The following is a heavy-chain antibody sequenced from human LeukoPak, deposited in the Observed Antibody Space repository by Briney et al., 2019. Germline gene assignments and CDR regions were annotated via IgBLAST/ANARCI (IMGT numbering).Heavy chain of an antibody. V-gene: IGHV3-21*01. CDR3: ARDPSPHAYCMDV. CDR2: ISSSSSYI. J-gene: IGHJ6*03. CDR1: GFTFSSYS. Sequence: GGSLRLSCAASGFTFSSYSMNWVRQAPGKGLEWVSSISSSSSYIYYADSVKGRFTISRDNAKNSLYLQMNSLRAEDTAVYYCARDPSPHAYCMDVWGKGTTVTVSS.